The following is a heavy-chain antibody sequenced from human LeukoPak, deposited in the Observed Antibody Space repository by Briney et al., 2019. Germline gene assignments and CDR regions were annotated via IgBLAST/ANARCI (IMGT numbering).Heavy chain of an antibody. CDR1: GFTFSSFG. J-gene: IGHJ4*02. D-gene: IGHD3-22*01. CDR3: ARDHGYYDSSGYHDY. V-gene: IGHV3-33*08. CDR2: IWYDGSNK. Sequence: GGSLRLSCAASGFTFSSFGMHWVRQAPGKGLEWVAVIWYDGSNKYYADSVKGRFTISRDNSKNTLYLQMNSLRAEDTAVYYCARDHGYYDSSGYHDYWGQGTLVTVSS.